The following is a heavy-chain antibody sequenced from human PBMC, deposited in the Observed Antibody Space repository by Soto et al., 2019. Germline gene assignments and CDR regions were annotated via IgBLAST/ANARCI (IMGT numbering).Heavy chain of an antibody. CDR1: GGSISSSSYY. CDR2: IYYSGST. Sequence: QLQLQESGPGLVKPSETLSLTCTVSGGSISSSSYYWGWIRQPPGKGLEWIGSIYYSGSTYYNPSLKRRVTISVDTSKSKCPLKLSSVTDADTAVYYCARQTLDIVGTNGWWREFDYWGQGTLVTVSS. D-gene: IGHD5-12*01. J-gene: IGHJ4*02. CDR3: ARQTLDIVGTNGWWREFDY. V-gene: IGHV4-39*01.